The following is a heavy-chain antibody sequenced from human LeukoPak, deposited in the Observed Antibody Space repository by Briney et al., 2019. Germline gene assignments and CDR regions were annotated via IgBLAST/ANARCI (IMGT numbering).Heavy chain of an antibody. D-gene: IGHD5-18*01. CDR3: AVGYSYEPYYYYGMDV. CDR2: ISGSGTST. CDR1: GFAYNSYV. Sequence: GGSLRLSCAASGFAYNSYVMNWVRQAPGKGLEWVSAISGSGTSTYYADSVKGRFTVSRDNSKNTLYLQVNSLRAEDTAVYYCAVGYSYEPYYYYGMDVWGQGTTVTVSS. V-gene: IGHV3-23*01. J-gene: IGHJ6*02.